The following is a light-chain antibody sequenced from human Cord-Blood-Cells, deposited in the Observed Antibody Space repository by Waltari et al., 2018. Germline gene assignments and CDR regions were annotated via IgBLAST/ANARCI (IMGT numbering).Light chain of an antibody. CDR2: DVS. J-gene: IGLJ3*02. Sequence: QSALTQPASVSGSPGQSITISCTGTSSDVGGYNYVSWYQQHPGKAPKLMIYDVSKRPSGVSNRFSRSKSGNPASLTISGLQAEDEADYYCSSYTSSSTLVFGGGTKLTVL. V-gene: IGLV2-14*01. CDR3: SSYTSSSTLV. CDR1: SSDVGGYNY.